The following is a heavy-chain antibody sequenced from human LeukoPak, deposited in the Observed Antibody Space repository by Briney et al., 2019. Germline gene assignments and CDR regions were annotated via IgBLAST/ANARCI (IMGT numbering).Heavy chain of an antibody. Sequence: GGSLRLSCAASGFTFSSYWMHWVRQAPGKGLVWVSRINSDGSSTSYADSVKGRFTISRDNSKNTLYLQMNSLRAEDTAVYYCASTIFGVVIGGGWGQGTLVTVSS. V-gene: IGHV3-74*01. J-gene: IGHJ4*02. D-gene: IGHD3-3*01. CDR1: GFTFSSYW. CDR2: INSDGSST. CDR3: ASTIFGVVIGGG.